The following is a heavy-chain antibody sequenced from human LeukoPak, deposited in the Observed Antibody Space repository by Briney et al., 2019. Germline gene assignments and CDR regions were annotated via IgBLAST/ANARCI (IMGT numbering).Heavy chain of an antibody. CDR1: GGSFSGYY. CDR2: INHSGST. V-gene: IGHV4-34*01. CDR3: ARFACDFLYYYYYMDV. D-gene: IGHD2-21*01. Sequence: SETLSLTCAVYGGSFSGYYWSWIRQPPGKGLEWIGEINHSGSTNYNPSLKSRVTISVDTSKNQFSLKLSSVTAADTAVYYCARFACDFLYYYYYMDVWGKGTTVTISS. J-gene: IGHJ6*03.